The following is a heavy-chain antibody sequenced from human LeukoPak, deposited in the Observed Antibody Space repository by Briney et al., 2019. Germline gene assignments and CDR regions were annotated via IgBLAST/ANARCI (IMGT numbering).Heavy chain of an antibody. Sequence: PSETLSLTCAVSGYSISSGYYWGWSRQPPGKGLEWSGSIYHSGSTYYNPSLKSRVTISVDTSKNQFSLKLSSVTAADTAVYYCARVFGGNMHYEFWSSYYGDAFVIWGQGTTVTVSS. J-gene: IGHJ3*02. CDR2: IYHSGST. V-gene: IGHV4-38-2*01. CDR1: GYSISSGYY. CDR3: ARVFGGNMHYEFWSSYYGDAFVI. D-gene: IGHD3-3*01.